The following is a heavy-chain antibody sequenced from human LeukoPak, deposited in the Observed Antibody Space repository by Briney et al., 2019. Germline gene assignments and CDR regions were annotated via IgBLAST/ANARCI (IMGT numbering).Heavy chain of an antibody. V-gene: IGHV1-69*05. J-gene: IGHJ3*02. CDR3: ASPYCSSTSCYVGEDDAFDI. D-gene: IGHD2-2*01. CDR2: IIPIFGTA. CDR1: GGTFSSYA. Sequence: SVKVSCKASGGTFSSYAISWVRQAPGQGLEWMGGIIPIFGTANYAQKFQGRVTITTDESTSTAYMELSSLRSEDTAVYYYASPYCSSTSCYVGEDDAFDIWGQGTMVTVSS.